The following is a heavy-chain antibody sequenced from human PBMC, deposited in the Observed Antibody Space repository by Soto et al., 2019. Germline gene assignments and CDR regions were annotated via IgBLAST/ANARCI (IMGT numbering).Heavy chain of an antibody. CDR3: ARDLTTVTAGWVDY. D-gene: IGHD4-17*01. CDR1: GFTFSSYS. V-gene: IGHV3-48*01. CDR2: ISSSSTI. J-gene: IGHJ4*02. Sequence: EVQLVESGGGLVQPGGSLRLSCAASGFTFSSYSMNWVRQAPGKGLEWVSYISSSSTIYYADSVKGRFTISRDNAKNSLYLQMNSLRAEDTAVYYCARDLTTVTAGWVDYWGQGTLVTVSS.